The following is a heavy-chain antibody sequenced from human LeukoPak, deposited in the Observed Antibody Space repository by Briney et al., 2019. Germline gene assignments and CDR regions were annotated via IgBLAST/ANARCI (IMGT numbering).Heavy chain of an antibody. J-gene: IGHJ4*02. CDR3: AGERDMTTIWEIFEY. CDR1: GFTFRNYW. Sequence: PGGSLRLSCAASGFTFRNYWMSCVRQAPGKGLEGVANIKEDGSEKYYVDSVKGRFTISRDNAKNSLYLQMSSLRADDTAVYYCAGERDMTTIWEIFEYWGQGVLVSVSS. CDR2: IKEDGSEK. D-gene: IGHD5-24*01. V-gene: IGHV3-7*01.